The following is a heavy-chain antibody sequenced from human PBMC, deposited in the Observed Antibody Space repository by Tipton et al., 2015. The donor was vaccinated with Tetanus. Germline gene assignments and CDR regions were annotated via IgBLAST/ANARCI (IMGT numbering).Heavy chain of an antibody. Sequence: TLSLTCVVYGGSFNGYYWNWIRQSPGKGLEWIGEIHQTVTTTYNPSLKSRVSIPLDMAKKQFSLRLTSVTAADTAMYYCARGPLRFFDHWGQGTLVTVSS. CDR1: GGSFNGYY. J-gene: IGHJ1*01. CDR2: IHQTVTT. V-gene: IGHV4-34*01. CDR3: ARGPLRFFDH.